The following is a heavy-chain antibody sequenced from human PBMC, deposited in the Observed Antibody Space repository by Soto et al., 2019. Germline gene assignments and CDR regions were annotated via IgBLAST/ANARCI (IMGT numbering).Heavy chain of an antibody. V-gene: IGHV4-39*01. CDR2: IYYSGST. Sequence: SETLSLTCTVSGGSISSSSYYWGWIRQPPGKGLEWIGSIYYSGSTYYNPSLKSRVTISVDTSKNQFSLKLSSVTAADTAVYYCARQGAENWNFPEGFDYWGQGTLVTVSS. CDR3: ARQGAENWNFPEGFDY. D-gene: IGHD1-7*01. CDR1: GGSISSSSYY. J-gene: IGHJ4*02.